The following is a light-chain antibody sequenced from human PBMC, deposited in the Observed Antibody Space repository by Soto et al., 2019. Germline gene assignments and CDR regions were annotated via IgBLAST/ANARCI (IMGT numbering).Light chain of an antibody. V-gene: IGKV3-15*01. Sequence: DILMPQSPATLSLSKVERATLCCRASQSVSSYLVWYQQRPGQAPRLLMYGASTGATGIPARFSGSGSGTEFTLTIGSLQSDDFAVYYCQQYSSWVWTFGQRTMV. J-gene: IGKJ1*01. CDR1: QSVSSY. CDR2: GAS. CDR3: QQYSSWVWT.